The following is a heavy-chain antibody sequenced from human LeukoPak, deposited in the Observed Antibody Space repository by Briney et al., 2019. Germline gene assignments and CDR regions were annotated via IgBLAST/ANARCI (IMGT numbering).Heavy chain of an antibody. V-gene: IGHV3-23*01. Sequence: GGSLRLSCAVSGITLSNYGTSWVRQAPGKGLEWVAGISGSGGSTNYADSVKGRFTISRDNAKNTLYLQMNSLRAEDTAVYFCAKRGVVIRVILVGFHKQAYYFDSWGQGALVTVSS. CDR2: ISGSGGST. CDR1: GITLSNYG. D-gene: IGHD3-10*01. CDR3: AKRGVVIRVILVGFHKQAYYFDS. J-gene: IGHJ4*02.